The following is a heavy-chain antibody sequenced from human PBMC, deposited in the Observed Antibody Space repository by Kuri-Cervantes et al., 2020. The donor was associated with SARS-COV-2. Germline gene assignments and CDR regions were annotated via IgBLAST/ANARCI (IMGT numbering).Heavy chain of an antibody. CDR2: IYWDDVK. CDR3: AHTRYSSNTSCYWFDP. D-gene: IGHD2-2*01. CDR1: GFSLRTSGVG. Sequence: SGPTLVKPTQSLTLTCTFSGFSLRTSGVGVGWIRQPPGKAREWLALIYWDDVKRYSPSLKSRLTITKETSKNQVVLTMTNIDPVDTATYYCAHTRYSSNTSCYWFDPWGQGTLVTVSS. J-gene: IGHJ5*02. V-gene: IGHV2-5*02.